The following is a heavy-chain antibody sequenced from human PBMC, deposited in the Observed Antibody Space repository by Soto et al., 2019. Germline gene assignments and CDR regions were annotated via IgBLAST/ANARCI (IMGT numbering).Heavy chain of an antibody. J-gene: IGHJ6*02. CDR1: GGSISSSNW. D-gene: IGHD1-26*01. CDR3: ARVSGSYYYGMDV. CDR2: IYHSGST. Sequence: QVQLQESGPGLVKPSGTLSLTCAVSGGSISSSNWWSWVRQPPGKGLEWIGEIYHSGSTNYNPSLKSRVTISEDKSTHQFSLKLSSVTAADTAVYYCARVSGSYYYGMDVWGQGTTVTVSS. V-gene: IGHV4-4*02.